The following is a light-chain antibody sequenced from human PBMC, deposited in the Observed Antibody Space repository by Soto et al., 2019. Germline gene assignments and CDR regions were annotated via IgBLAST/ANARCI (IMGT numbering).Light chain of an antibody. CDR1: QGIGSC. J-gene: IGKJ1*01. CDR2: EVS. Sequence: AILMTQSPSSFSASTGDRVTITCRASQGIGSCLAWCQQKPGKAPKLLNYEVSTAHSGVASRFSGSGAGTEFTLTISIQRPDYFATYYCQHYSCDRATFGQGTKVDIK. CDR3: QHYSCDRAT. V-gene: IGKV1-8*01.